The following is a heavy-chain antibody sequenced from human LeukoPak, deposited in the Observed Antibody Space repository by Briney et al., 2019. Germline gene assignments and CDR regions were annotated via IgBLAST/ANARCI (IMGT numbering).Heavy chain of an antibody. J-gene: IGHJ6*02. D-gene: IGHD3-3*01. Sequence: SETLSLTCTVSGDSISENCWSWIRQPAGKELEYIGRMCPRGGLDYNPSLKSRVTLSRDTSKNQFYLKLSSVTAADTAVYYCARLLFGVAPKRYYYYGMDVWGQGTTVTVSS. CDR2: MCPRGGL. V-gene: IGHV4-4*07. CDR1: GDSISENC. CDR3: ARLLFGVAPKRYYYYGMDV.